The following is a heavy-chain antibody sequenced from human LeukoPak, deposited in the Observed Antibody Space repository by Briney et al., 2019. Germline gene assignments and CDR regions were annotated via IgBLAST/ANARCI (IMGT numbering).Heavy chain of an antibody. CDR3: AREQYDSSGHDAFHI. CDR1: GESISGFY. D-gene: IGHD3-22*01. Sequence: SETLSLTCTVSGESISGFYWNWLRQPPWKGLEWIGYAHYTGSTNYNPSLKSRVTISVDTSKNQFSLKLSSVTAADTAVYYCAREQYDSSGHDAFHIWGQGTIVTVSS. V-gene: IGHV4-59*01. J-gene: IGHJ3*02. CDR2: AHYTGST.